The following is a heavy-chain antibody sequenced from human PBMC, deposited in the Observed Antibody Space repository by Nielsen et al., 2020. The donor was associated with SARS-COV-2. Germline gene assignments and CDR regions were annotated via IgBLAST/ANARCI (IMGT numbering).Heavy chain of an antibody. CDR2: IIPIFGTA. CDR3: ARGRVEITIFGGYYYGMDV. CDR1: GGTFSSYA. Sequence: SVKVSCKASGGTFSSYAISWVRQAPGQGLEWMGGIIPIFGTANYAQKFQGRVTMTTDTSTSTAYMELRSLRSDDTAVYYCARGRVEITIFGGYYYGMDVWGQGTTVTVSS. V-gene: IGHV1-69*05. D-gene: IGHD3-3*01. J-gene: IGHJ6*02.